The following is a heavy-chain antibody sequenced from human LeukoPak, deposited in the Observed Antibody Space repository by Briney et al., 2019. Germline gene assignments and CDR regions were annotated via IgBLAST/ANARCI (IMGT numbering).Heavy chain of an antibody. V-gene: IGHV3-53*01. J-gene: IGHJ4*02. Sequence: GGSLRLSCAASGFTVSSNYMSWVRQAPGKGLEWVSVIYSGGSTYYADSVKGRFTISRDNSKNTLYLQMNSLRAEYTAVYYCARGATYYYGSGSYYRPYYFDYWGQGTLVTVSS. CDR2: IYSGGST. D-gene: IGHD3-10*01. CDR1: GFTVSSNY. CDR3: ARGATYYYGSGSYYRPYYFDY.